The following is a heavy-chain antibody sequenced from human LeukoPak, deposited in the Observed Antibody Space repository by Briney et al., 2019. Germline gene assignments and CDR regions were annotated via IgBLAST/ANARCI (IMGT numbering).Heavy chain of an antibody. CDR2: IYYSGST. J-gene: IGHJ2*01. V-gene: IGHV4-31*03. CDR1: GGSISSGGYY. Sequence: SETLSLTCTVSGGSISSGGYYWSWIRQHPGKGLEWIGYIYYSGSTYYNPSLKSRVTISVDTSKNQFSLKLSSVTAADTAVYYCARGYQYYYDSSGYPYWYFDLWGRGTLVTVSS. CDR3: ARGYQYYYDSSGYPYWYFDL. D-gene: IGHD3-22*01.